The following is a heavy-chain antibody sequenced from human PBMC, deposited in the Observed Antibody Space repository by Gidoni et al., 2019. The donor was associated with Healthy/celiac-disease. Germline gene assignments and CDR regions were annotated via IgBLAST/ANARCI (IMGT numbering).Heavy chain of an antibody. Sequence: QVQLQQWGAGLLKPSETLSITCAVYGGSFRGYYWSWIRQPPGKGLEWIGEINHSGSTNYNPSLKSRVTISVDTSKNQFSLKRSSVTAADTAVDYCARGHVWNYEGGRYFDYWGQGTLVTVSS. D-gene: IGHD1-7*01. CDR3: ARGHVWNYEGGRYFDY. CDR1: GGSFRGYY. CDR2: INHSGST. V-gene: IGHV4-34*01. J-gene: IGHJ4*02.